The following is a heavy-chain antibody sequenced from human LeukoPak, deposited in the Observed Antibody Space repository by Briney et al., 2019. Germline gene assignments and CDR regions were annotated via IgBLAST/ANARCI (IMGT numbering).Heavy chain of an antibody. CDR3: ARGGYDFWSGSLYYYYYMDV. CDR1: GGTFSSYA. CDR2: IIPIFGTA. V-gene: IGHV1-69*01. Sequence: ASVKVSCKASGGTFSSYAISWVRQAPGQGLEWMGGIIPIFGTANCAQKFQGRVTITADESTSTAYMELSSLRSEDTAVYYCARGGYDFWSGSLYYYYYMDVWGKGTTVTVSS. D-gene: IGHD3-3*01. J-gene: IGHJ6*03.